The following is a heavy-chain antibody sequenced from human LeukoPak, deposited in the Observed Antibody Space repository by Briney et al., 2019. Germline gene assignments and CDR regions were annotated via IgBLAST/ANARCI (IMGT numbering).Heavy chain of an antibody. V-gene: IGHV1-69*01. J-gene: IGHJ6*04. CDR1: GGTFSSYA. CDR3: ARGGYGSGAYYYYYSMDV. CDR2: IIPIFGTA. D-gene: IGHD3-10*01. Sequence: SVKVSCKASGGTFSSYAISWVRQAPGQGLEWMGGIIPIFGTANYAQKFQGRVTITADESTSTAYMELSSLRSEDTAVYYCARGGYGSGAYYYYYSMDVWGKGTTVTVSS.